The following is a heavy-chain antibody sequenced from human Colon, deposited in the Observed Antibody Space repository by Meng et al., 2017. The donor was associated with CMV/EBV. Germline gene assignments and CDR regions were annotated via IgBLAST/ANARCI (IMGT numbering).Heavy chain of an antibody. Sequence: ASVKVSCKASGYTFTGYYMHWVRQAPGQGLEWMGWINPNSGGTNYAQKFQGRVTMTRDTSISTAYMELSRLRSDDTAVYYCAREYCSSTSCYSGFDPWGQGTTVTVSS. CDR3: AREYCSSTSCYSGFDP. J-gene: IGHJ5*02. D-gene: IGHD2-2*01. CDR1: GYTFTGYY. V-gene: IGHV1-2*02. CDR2: INPNSGGT.